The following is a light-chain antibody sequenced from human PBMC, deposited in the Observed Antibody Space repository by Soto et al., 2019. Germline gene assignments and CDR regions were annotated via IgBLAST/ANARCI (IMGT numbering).Light chain of an antibody. J-gene: IGLJ2*01. CDR2: NNN. CDR3: AVWDDSLSGMV. V-gene: IGLV1-44*01. Sequence: LTQPPSASGTPGQRVTISCSGSSSNIETNTVDWYQHLPGTAPKVLIFNNNQRPSGVPDRFSGSKSGTSASLAISGLQSEDEADYYCAVWDDSLSGMVFGGGTKLTVL. CDR1: SSNIETNT.